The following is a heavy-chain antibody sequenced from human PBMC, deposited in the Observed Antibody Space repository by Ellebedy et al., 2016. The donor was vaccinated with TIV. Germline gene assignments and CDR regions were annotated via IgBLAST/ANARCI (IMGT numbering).Heavy chain of an antibody. CDR2: ISYSGST. Sequence: MPSETLSLTCTVSGGSISSYDWSWSRQPPGQGLEWIGYISYSGSTNYNPSLKSRVTMSLDTSKNQFSLKLSSVTAADTAVYYCAGNGYWGQGTLVTVSS. J-gene: IGHJ4*02. CDR1: GGSISSYD. D-gene: IGHD2-8*01. V-gene: IGHV4-59*01. CDR3: AGNGY.